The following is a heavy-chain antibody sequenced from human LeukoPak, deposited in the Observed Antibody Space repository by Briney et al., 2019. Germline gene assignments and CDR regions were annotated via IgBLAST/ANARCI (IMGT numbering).Heavy chain of an antibody. Sequence: PEGSLRLSCAASGFTFSFYSMNWVRQAPGKGLEWVSHIRSSSETFYADSVKGRFTISRDNARNSLYLQMNNLRGEDTAIYYCARDAGNSGYGCDLWGQGTLVTVSS. CDR3: ARDAGNSGYGCDL. V-gene: IGHV3-48*01. CDR2: IRSSSET. J-gene: IGHJ5*02. D-gene: IGHD5-12*01. CDR1: GFTFSFYS.